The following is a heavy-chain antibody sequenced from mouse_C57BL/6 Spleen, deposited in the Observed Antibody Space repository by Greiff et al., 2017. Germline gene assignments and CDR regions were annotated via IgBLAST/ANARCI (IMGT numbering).Heavy chain of an antibody. J-gene: IGHJ2*01. CDR1: GYTFTSYG. Sequence: VQLQQSGAELVRPGSSVKMSCKTSGYTFTSYGINWVKQRPGQGLEWIGYIDIGNGYTEYNEKFKGKATLTSDTSSSTAYMQLSSLTSEDSAIYYCARWRGGNDGDYWGQGTTLTVSS. CDR3: ARWRGGNDGDY. CDR2: IDIGNGYT. V-gene: IGHV1-58*01. D-gene: IGHD2-2*01.